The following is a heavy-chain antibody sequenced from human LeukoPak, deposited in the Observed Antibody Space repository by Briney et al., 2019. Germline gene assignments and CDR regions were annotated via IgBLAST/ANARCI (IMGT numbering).Heavy chain of an antibody. V-gene: IGHV3-72*01. CDR1: GFTFSDHY. CDR2: SGNKANSYTT. D-gene: IGHD2-15*01. J-gene: IGHJ4*02. CDR3: SRDGGAEYDDYYFDY. Sequence: GGSLRLSCAASGFTFSDHYMDWVRQAPGKGLEWVGRSGNKANSYTTDYAAFVKGRFTISRDDSKNSLYLQMDSLKADDTAVYYCSRDGGAEYDDYYFDYWGQGTLVTVSS.